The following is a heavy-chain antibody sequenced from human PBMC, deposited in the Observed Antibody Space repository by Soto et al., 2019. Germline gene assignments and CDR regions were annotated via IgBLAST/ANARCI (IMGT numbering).Heavy chain of an antibody. V-gene: IGHV3-15*01. J-gene: IGHJ4*02. Sequence: GGSLRLSCVASGFTFKTAWMAWVRQAPGKGLEWVGHVTTGGPTHYAAPVKGKFTISRDDSKNTAYLQMNSLKAEDTAVYYCATDLPTEGAGEFDYWGQGTPVTVSS. CDR1: GFTFKTAW. D-gene: IGHD1-26*01. CDR2: VTTGGPT. CDR3: ATDLPTEGAGEFDY.